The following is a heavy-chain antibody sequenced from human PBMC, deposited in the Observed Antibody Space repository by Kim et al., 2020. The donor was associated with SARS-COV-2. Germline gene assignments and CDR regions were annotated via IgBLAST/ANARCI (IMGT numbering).Heavy chain of an antibody. Sequence: SETLSLTCAVYGGSFSGYYWSWIRQPPGKGLEWIGEINHSGSTNYNPSLKSRVTISVDTSKNQFSLKLSSVTAADTAVYYCARVYGYYYYGMDVWGQGTTVTVSS. J-gene: IGHJ6*02. CDR1: GGSFSGYY. CDR3: ARVYGYYYYGMDV. D-gene: IGHD3-10*01. CDR2: INHSGST. V-gene: IGHV4-34*01.